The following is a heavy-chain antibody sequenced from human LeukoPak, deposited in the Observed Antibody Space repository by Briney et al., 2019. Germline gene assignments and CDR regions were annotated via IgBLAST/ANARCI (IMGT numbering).Heavy chain of an antibody. J-gene: IGHJ3*02. Sequence: SETLSLACTVSGGSISDYYWNWMRQPPGKGLEWIGYIYYSGRTNYNPSLKSRVSISVDTSKNQFSLKLSSVTAADTAVYYCARDFRGSVDAFDIWGQGTMVAVSS. CDR2: IYYSGRT. CDR3: ARDFRGSVDAFDI. V-gene: IGHV4-59*01. CDR1: GGSISDYY.